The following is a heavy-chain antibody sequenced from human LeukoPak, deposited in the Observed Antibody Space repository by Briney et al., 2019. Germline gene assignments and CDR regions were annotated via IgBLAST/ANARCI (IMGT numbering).Heavy chain of an antibody. CDR3: ARSRWFKYYYYYMDV. CDR2: IIPIFGTA. Sequence: ASVKVSCKASEGTFSSYAISWVRQAPGQGLEWMGGIIPIFGTANYAQKFQGRVTITTDESTSTAYMELSSLRSEDTAVYYCARSRWFKYYYYYMDVWGKGTTVTVSS. V-gene: IGHV1-69*05. J-gene: IGHJ6*03. CDR1: EGTFSSYA. D-gene: IGHD3-10*01.